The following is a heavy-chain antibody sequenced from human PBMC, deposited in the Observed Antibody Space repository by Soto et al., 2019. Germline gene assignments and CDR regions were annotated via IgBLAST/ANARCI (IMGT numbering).Heavy chain of an antibody. CDR2: INHSGST. J-gene: IGHJ4*02. CDR3: ARGRGYCSGGSCYYSPYFDY. V-gene: IGHV4-34*01. CDR1: GGSFSGYY. Sequence: PSETLSLTCAVYGGSFSGYYWSWIRQPPGKGLEWIGEINHSGSTNYNPSLKSRVTISVDTSKNQFSLKLSPVTAADTAVYYCARGRGYCSGGSCYYSPYFDYWGQGTLVTVSS. D-gene: IGHD2-15*01.